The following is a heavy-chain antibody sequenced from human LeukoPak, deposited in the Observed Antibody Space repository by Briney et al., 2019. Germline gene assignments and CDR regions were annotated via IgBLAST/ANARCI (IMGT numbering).Heavy chain of an antibody. D-gene: IGHD6-13*01. J-gene: IGHJ4*02. CDR2: LYSTGGRT. Sequence: SEALSLTCADSGGSISSFYWSWIRQPPGKGLEWIAYLYSTGGRTNYNPSLKSRVTISVDPSTNHFSLKMNSVSTAATAVYYCARHLAAATSAFDYWGRGALVTVSS. CDR1: GGSISSFY. V-gene: IGHV4-59*01. CDR3: ARHLAAATSAFDY.